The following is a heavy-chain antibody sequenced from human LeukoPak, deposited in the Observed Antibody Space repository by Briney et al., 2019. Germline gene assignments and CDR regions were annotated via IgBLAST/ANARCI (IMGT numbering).Heavy chain of an antibody. CDR1: GYTFTSYG. V-gene: IGHV1-18*01. Sequence: GASVKVSCKASGYTFTSYGISWVRQAPGQGLEWMGWISAYNGNTNYAQKLQGRVTMTTDTSTSTAYMELRSLRSDDTAVYYCARDYYDGSGYPPGGYYFDYWGQGTLVTVSS. CDR3: ARDYYDGSGYPPGGYYFDY. D-gene: IGHD3-22*01. CDR2: ISAYNGNT. J-gene: IGHJ4*02.